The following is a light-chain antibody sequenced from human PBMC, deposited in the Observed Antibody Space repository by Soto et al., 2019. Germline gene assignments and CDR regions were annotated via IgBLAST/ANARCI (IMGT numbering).Light chain of an antibody. V-gene: IGLV2-14*01. J-gene: IGLJ2*01. CDR2: EVS. Sequence: QSALTQPASVSGSPGQSITISCTGTRGDVGASKYVSWYQQHPGKAPKLMIYEVSNRPSGVSNRFSGSKSGNTASLTISGLQAEDEADYYCSSYTSTITVLFGGGTKLTVL. CDR1: RGDVGASKY. CDR3: SSYTSTITVL.